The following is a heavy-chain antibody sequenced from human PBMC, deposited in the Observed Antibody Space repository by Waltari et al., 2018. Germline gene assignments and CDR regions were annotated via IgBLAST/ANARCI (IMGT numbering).Heavy chain of an antibody. J-gene: IGHJ4*02. CDR1: GFTVSSNY. CDR2: IYSVGST. V-gene: IGHV3-53*01. Sequence: ELQLVESGGGLIQPGGSLRLSCAASGFTVSSNYMSWVRQAPGKGLEWVSGIYSVGSTYYVNSGKGRFTISRDNSKNTLYLQMNSLRAEDTAVYYCARDRWGNFDYWGQGTLVTVSS. D-gene: IGHD3-16*01. CDR3: ARDRWGNFDY.